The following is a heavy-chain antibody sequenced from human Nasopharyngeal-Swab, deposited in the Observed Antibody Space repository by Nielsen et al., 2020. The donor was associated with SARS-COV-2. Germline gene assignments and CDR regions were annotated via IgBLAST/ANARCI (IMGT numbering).Heavy chain of an antibody. Sequence: WIRQSPGKGLEWVAVIWYDGSNKYYADSVKGRFTISRDNSKNTLYLQMNSLRAEDTAVYYCARDPNYYDSSGYLDYWGQGTLVTVSS. J-gene: IGHJ4*02. CDR3: ARDPNYYDSSGYLDY. V-gene: IGHV3-33*01. D-gene: IGHD3-22*01. CDR2: IWYDGSNK.